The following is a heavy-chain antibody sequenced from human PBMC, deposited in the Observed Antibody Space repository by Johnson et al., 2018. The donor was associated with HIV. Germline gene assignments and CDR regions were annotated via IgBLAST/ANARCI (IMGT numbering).Heavy chain of an antibody. CDR3: AKDLPSGWDGGDAFDI. CDR1: GFTFSSYS. J-gene: IGHJ3*02. CDR2: ISFDGYNK. D-gene: IGHD6-19*01. V-gene: IGHV3-30-3*01. Sequence: VQLVESGGGVVQPGRSLRLSCAASGFTFSSYSVHWVRQAPGKGLEWVAVISFDGYNKYYADSVKGRFTISRDSSEKTLYLQMNSLRPEDTAVYYCAKDLPSGWDGGDAFDIWGQGTMVTVSS.